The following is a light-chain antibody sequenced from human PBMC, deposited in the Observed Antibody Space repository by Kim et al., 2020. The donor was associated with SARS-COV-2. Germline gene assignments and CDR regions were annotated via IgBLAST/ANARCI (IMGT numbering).Light chain of an antibody. J-gene: IGKJ1*01. CDR2: AAS. Sequence: AIQMTQSPSSLSASVGDRVTITCRASQGIRNDLSWYQQKPGKAPKLLIYAASSLQSGVPSRFSGSGSGTDFTLTISSLQPEDFATYYCLQDNNYPWTFGQGTKVDI. CDR3: LQDNNYPWT. V-gene: IGKV1-6*01. CDR1: QGIRND.